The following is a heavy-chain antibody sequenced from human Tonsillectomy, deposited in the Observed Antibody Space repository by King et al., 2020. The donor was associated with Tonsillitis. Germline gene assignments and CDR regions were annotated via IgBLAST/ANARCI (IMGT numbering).Heavy chain of an antibody. CDR3: AKDYDFWSGYYWGY. D-gene: IGHD3-3*01. V-gene: IGHV3-23*04. CDR1: GFTFSSYD. CDR2: NSGSGGST. Sequence: VQLVESGGGLVQPGGSLRLSCAASGFTFSSYDMSWVRQAPGKGLEWVSANSGSGGSTYYADSVKGRFTISRDNSKNTLYLQMNSTRAEDTAVYYCAKDYDFWSGYYWGYWGQGTLGTVSS. J-gene: IGHJ4*02.